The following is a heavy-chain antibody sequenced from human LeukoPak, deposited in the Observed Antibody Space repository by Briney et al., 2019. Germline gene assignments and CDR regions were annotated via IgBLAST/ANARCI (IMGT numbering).Heavy chain of an antibody. CDR2: INPKTGGT. V-gene: IGHV1-2*02. CDR3: ARDRGSSGYYYYYFDY. D-gene: IGHD3-22*01. J-gene: IGHJ4*02. Sequence: GASVKVSCKASGYTFTEYYMHWVRQAPGQGLEWLGWINPKTGGTNYAQKFQGRVTMTRDTSISTAYMELSSLRYDDTAVYYCARDRGSSGYYYYYFDYWGQGALVTVSS. CDR1: GYTFTEYY.